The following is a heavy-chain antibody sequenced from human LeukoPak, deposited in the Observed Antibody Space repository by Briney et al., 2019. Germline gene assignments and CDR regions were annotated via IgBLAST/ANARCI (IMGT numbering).Heavy chain of an antibody. J-gene: IGHJ4*02. CDR1: GGTFSSYA. D-gene: IGHD2-15*01. CDR2: IIPILGIA. Sequence: SVKVSCKASGGTFSSYAISWVRQAPGQGLEWMGRIIPILGIANYAQKFQGRVTVTADKSTSTAYMELSSLRSEDTAVYYCARDRTYCSGGSCYGWGQGTLVTVSS. CDR3: ARDRTYCSGGSCYG. V-gene: IGHV1-69*04.